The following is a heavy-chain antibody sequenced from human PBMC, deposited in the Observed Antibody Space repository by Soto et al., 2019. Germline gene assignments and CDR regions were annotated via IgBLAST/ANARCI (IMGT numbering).Heavy chain of an antibody. CDR2: INPNGGST. J-gene: IGHJ6*02. Sequence: ASVKVSCKASGYTFTRHYMHWVRQAPGQGLEWMGIINPNGGSTNYAQKFQGRVTITTDKSTSTAYMELSSLRSEDTAVYYCAGGPDTAMVCYYYYGMDVWGQGTTVTVSS. D-gene: IGHD5-18*01. CDR3: AGGPDTAMVCYYYYGMDV. V-gene: IGHV1-46*01. CDR1: GYTFTRHY.